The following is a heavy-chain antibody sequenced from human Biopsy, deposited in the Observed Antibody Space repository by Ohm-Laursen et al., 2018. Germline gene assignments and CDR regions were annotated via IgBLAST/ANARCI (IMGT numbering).Heavy chain of an antibody. J-gene: IGHJ4*02. CDR2: IIPILRTT. CDR3: AREAIGYQLPCDD. Sequence: ASVKVSCKASGGTFTNYAISWVRQAPGQGLEWMGRIIPILRTTAYAQTFLGRVTITADSPTSTVDMELTSLTSDDTAVYFCAREAIGYQLPCDDWGQGTLVTVSS. D-gene: IGHD2-2*01. CDR1: GGTFTNYA. V-gene: IGHV1-69*11.